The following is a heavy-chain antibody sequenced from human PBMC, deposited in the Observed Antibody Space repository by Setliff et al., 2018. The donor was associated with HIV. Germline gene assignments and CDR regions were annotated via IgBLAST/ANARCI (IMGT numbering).Heavy chain of an antibody. J-gene: IGHJ4*02. Sequence: SETLSLTCAVSGGSISSDYWWTWVRQPPGKGLEWIGRIYYIESTSYNPSLKSRVTISVDTSKNQFSLKLGSVTAADTAVYYCARDMRHLAPLGYYFDYWGQGTLVTVSS. CDR3: ARDMRHLAPLGYYFDY. D-gene: IGHD3-10*01. CDR1: GGSISSDYW. CDR2: IYYIEST. V-gene: IGHV4-39*07.